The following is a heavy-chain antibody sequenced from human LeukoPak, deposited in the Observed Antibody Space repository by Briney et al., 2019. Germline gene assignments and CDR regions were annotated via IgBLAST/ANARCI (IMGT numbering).Heavy chain of an antibody. J-gene: IGHJ4*02. CDR3: ARKRANGFDY. Sequence: GGSLRLSCAASGSTFSTYAMHWVRPAPGKGPEWVAVISYDGSNKYYADSVKGRFTISRDNSKNTLYLQMNSLRAEDTAVYYCARKRANGFDYWGQGTLVTVSS. CDR1: GSTFSTYA. D-gene: IGHD2-8*01. V-gene: IGHV3-30-3*01. CDR2: ISYDGSNK.